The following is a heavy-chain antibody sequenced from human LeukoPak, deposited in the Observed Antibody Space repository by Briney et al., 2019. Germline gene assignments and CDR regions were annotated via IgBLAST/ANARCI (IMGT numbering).Heavy chain of an antibody. CDR1: GYIFTNYD. D-gene: IGHD2-8*01. Sequence: ASVKVSCKASGYIFTNYDINWVRQATGQGLEWMGWMNSNSGNTGYAQKFQGRITMTRNTSISTAYMELSSLTSDDTAVYYCARKLIFDPWGQGTLVTVSS. CDR2: MNSNSGNT. J-gene: IGHJ5*02. V-gene: IGHV1-8*01. CDR3: ARKLIFDP.